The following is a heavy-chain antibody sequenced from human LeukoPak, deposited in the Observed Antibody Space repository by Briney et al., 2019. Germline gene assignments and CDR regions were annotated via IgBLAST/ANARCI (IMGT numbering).Heavy chain of an antibody. D-gene: IGHD6-19*01. CDR3: AKRSVAGHYGMDV. CDR2: ISYDGSNK. V-gene: IGHV3-30*18. CDR1: GFTFSSYG. J-gene: IGHJ6*02. Sequence: GGSLRLSCAASGFTFSSYGMHWVRQAPGKGLEWVAVISYDGSNKYYADSVKGRFTISRDNSKNTLYLQMNSLRAEDTAVYYCAKRSVAGHYGMDVWGQGTTVTASS.